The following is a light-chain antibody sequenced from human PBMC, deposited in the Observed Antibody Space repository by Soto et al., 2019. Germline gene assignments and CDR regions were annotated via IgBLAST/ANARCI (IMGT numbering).Light chain of an antibody. J-gene: IGKJ2*01. CDR2: GAS. V-gene: IGKV3-20*01. CDR3: QQYGRSPPFT. Sequence: EIELTPTPGTPSMTPGERATLSCRSSQTVSSRYLALYQQKPGQAPRLLMYGASNRATGIPDRFSGSGSGTDFTLSISRLEPEDFAVYFCQQYGRSPPFTFGQGT. CDR1: QTVSSRY.